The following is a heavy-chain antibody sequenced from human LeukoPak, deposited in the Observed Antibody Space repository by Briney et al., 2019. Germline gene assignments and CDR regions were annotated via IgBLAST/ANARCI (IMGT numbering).Heavy chain of an antibody. D-gene: IGHD3-10*01. J-gene: IGHJ5*01. CDR2: ISRSGSTK. CDR3: TRAITYFYGSVTYDWFES. CDR1: GFTFSDYN. V-gene: IGHV3-11*04. Sequence: PGGSLRLSCAASGFTFSDYNMRWIRQAPGKGLEWVSSISRSGSTKYYADSVKGRFTISRDNAKNTVYLQMNSLRVDDTAVYFCTRAITYFYGSVTYDWFESWGQGIRVTVSS.